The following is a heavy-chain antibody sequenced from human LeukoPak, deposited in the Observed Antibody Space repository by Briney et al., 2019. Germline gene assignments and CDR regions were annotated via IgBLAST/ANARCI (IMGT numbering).Heavy chain of an antibody. Sequence: PSETLSLTCTVSGGSISSSSYYWGWTRQPPGKGLEWIGRIYYSGSTYYNPSLKSRVTTSVDTSKNQFSLKLSSVTAADTAVYYCASNPTRIWFGEFNAPSYFDYWGQRTLVTVSS. CDR2: IYYSGST. CDR1: GGSISSSSYY. CDR3: ASNPTRIWFGEFNAPSYFDY. J-gene: IGHJ4*02. V-gene: IGHV4-39*01. D-gene: IGHD3-10*01.